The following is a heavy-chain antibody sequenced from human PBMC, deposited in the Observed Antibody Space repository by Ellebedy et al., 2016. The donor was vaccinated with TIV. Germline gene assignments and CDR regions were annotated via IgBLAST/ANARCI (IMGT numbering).Heavy chain of an antibody. CDR1: GVSITSGGYY. CDR3: ARGPPRGCSSSSCYAGGDY. V-gene: IGHV4-31*03. Sequence: SETLSLTXTVSGVSITSGGYYWSWIRQHPGKGLEWIGYIHYSGYTYYNPSLKGRSTLSIDTSKKQFSLNLSSMTAADTAVYYCARGPPRGCSSSSCYAGGDYWGQGILVTVSS. J-gene: IGHJ4*02. CDR2: IHYSGYT. D-gene: IGHD2-2*01.